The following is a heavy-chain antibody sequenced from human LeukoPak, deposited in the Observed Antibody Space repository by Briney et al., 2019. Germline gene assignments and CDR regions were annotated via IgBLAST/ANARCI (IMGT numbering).Heavy chain of an antibody. J-gene: IGHJ6*03. CDR1: GFTFSSYA. CDR3: ARLMVRGAFYYYYYMDV. V-gene: IGHV3-66*02. CDR2: IYSGGST. Sequence: PGGSLRLSCAASGFTFSSYAMSWVRQAPGKGLEWVSVIYSGGSTYYADSVKGRFTISRDNSKNTLYLQMNSLRAEDTAVYYCARLMVRGAFYYYYYMDVWGKGTTVTVSS. D-gene: IGHD3-10*01.